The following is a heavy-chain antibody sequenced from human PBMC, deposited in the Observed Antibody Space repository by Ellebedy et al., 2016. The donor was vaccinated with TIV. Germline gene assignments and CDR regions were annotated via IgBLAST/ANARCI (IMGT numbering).Heavy chain of an antibody. CDR2: TNPRDAGT. Sequence: ASVKVSXXASGYTFTNYYMHWVRQAPGQGLEWVGVTNPRDAGTTYAQKFQDRVTMTSDTSTSTFYMDLRSLTSEDTAVYYCVRDEEWGQGTLVTVSS. CDR1: GYTFTNYY. V-gene: IGHV1-46*01. CDR3: VRDEE. J-gene: IGHJ4*02.